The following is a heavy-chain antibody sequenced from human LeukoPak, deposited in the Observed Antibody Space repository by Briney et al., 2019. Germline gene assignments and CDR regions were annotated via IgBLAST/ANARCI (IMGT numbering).Heavy chain of an antibody. CDR1: GYTFTGYY. CDR2: INPNSGGT. J-gene: IGHJ4*02. Sequence: ASVKVSCKASGYTFTGYYMHWARQAPGQGLEWMGWINPNSGGTNYAQKLQGRVTMTTDTSTSTAYMELRSLRSDDTAVYYCARDSVLGGYYYDSSGYDYWGQGTLVTVSS. D-gene: IGHD3-22*01. V-gene: IGHV1-2*02. CDR3: ARDSVLGGYYYDSSGYDY.